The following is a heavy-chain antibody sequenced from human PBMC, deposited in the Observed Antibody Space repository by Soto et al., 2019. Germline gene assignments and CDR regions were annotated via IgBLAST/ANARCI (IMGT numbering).Heavy chain of an antibody. CDR2: ISYEGSIE. D-gene: IGHD3-10*01. J-gene: IGHJ4*02. CDR3: GRAMAFFQILTSRSYFGY. V-gene: IGHV3-30-3*01. CDR1: GFTFNNYA. Sequence: GGSLRLSCAASGFTFNNYAMHWVRQAPGKGLEWVASISYEGSIEYYADSVKGRVTISRDWSREILYLQMNSLRAEDTAVYYCGRAMAFFQILTSRSYFGYWGQGTSVTVSS.